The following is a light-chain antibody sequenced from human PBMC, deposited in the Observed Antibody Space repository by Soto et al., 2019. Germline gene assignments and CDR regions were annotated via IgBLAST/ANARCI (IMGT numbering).Light chain of an antibody. CDR2: DAS. CDR3: QQRGNWPWT. J-gene: IGKJ1*01. CDR1: QSVSSY. Sequence: EIVLTQSPATLSLSPVERATLSCRASQSVSSYLAWYQQKPGQAPRLLIYDASNRATGIPARFSGSGSGTDVTLTISSLEPEDFAVYYCQQRGNWPWTFGQGTKVEIK. V-gene: IGKV3-11*01.